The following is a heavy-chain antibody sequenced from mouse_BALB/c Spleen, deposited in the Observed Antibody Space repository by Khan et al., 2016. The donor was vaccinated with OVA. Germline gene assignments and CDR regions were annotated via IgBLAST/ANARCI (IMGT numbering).Heavy chain of an antibody. V-gene: IGHV1S136*01. Sequence: VQLQQSGPELVKPGASVKMSCKASGYTFTSYVMHWVKQKPGQGLEWIGYINPYNDGTKYNEKFKGKATLTSDKSSSTSYMELSSLTSEDSAGYYCARSTYYGNPYAMDYWGQGTSVTVSS. D-gene: IGHD2-10*01. CDR2: INPYNDGT. CDR1: GYTFTSYV. CDR3: ARSTYYGNPYAMDY. J-gene: IGHJ4*01.